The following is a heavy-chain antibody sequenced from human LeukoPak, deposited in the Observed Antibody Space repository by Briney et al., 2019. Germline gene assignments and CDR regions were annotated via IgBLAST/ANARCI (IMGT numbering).Heavy chain of an antibody. CDR3: ARREPTDAFDI. Sequence: SVTVSCKASGGTFSSYTISWVRQAPGQGLEWMGRIIPILGIANYAQKFQGRVTITADKSTSTAYMELSSLRSEDTAVYYCARREPTDAFDIWGQGTMVTVSS. D-gene: IGHD1-14*01. V-gene: IGHV1-69*02. CDR2: IIPILGIA. J-gene: IGHJ3*02. CDR1: GGTFSSYT.